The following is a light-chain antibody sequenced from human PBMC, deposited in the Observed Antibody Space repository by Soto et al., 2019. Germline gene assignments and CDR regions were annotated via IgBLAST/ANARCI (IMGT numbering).Light chain of an antibody. CDR3: QQRSNWPRT. V-gene: IGKV3-11*01. CDR1: QSVRSY. Sequence: ETVLTQSPATLSLSPGERATLSCRASQSVRSYLAWYQHKVGQSPRLLIYDASNRATGVPARFSGSGSGTDFTLTISSLEPEDFAVYYCQQRSNWPRTFGQGTKVEIK. CDR2: DAS. J-gene: IGKJ1*01.